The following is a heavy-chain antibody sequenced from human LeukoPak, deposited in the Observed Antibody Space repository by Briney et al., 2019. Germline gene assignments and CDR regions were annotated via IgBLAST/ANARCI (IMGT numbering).Heavy chain of an antibody. D-gene: IGHD4-17*01. Sequence: GESLRLSCEASGFTFEDYGMSWVRQVPGKGLEWVSGINWNGGSTGYADSVEGRFTISRDNAKNSLYLQMNSLRAEDTALYYCARRTYRDYYFDYWGQGTLVTVSS. J-gene: IGHJ4*02. CDR2: INWNGGST. V-gene: IGHV3-20*04. CDR3: ARRTYRDYYFDY. CDR1: GFTFEDYG.